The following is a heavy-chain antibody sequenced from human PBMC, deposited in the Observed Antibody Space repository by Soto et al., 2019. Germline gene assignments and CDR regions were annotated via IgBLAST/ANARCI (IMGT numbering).Heavy chain of an antibody. V-gene: IGHV4-31*03. J-gene: IGHJ5*02. CDR1: GGSISSGGYY. CDR3: AREAMSDSSLGWFDP. Sequence: QVQLQESGPGLVKPSQTLSLTCTVSGGSISSGGYYWSWIRQHPGKGLEWIGYIYYSGSTYYNPSRKSRVTISVDTSKNQFSLKLSSVTAADTAVYYCAREAMSDSSLGWFDPWGQGTLVTVSS. CDR2: IYYSGST. D-gene: IGHD3-22*01.